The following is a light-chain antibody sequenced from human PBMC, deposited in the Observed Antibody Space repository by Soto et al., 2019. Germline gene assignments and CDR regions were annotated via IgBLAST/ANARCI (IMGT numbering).Light chain of an antibody. V-gene: IGKV1-5*01. Sequence: DIQMTQSPSTLSASVGDRVTITCRASQSISNWLAWYQQKPGKAPKVLIYDASSLESGVPSRFSGSGSGTEFTLTISRLQPDDLATYYCQQYKSYWTFGQGTKVEIK. CDR3: QQYKSYWT. CDR1: QSISNW. J-gene: IGKJ1*01. CDR2: DAS.